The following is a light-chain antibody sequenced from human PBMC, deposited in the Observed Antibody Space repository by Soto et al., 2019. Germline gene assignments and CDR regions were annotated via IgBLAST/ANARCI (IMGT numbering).Light chain of an antibody. CDR3: LLSYTGRLYV. CDR1: TGPVTNGHF. V-gene: IGLV7-46*01. CDR2: DTD. J-gene: IGLJ1*01. Sequence: QAVVTQEPSLTVSPGGTVTLTCGSSTGPVTNGHFPYWFQQKPGQAPRPLIYDTDTKHSWTPARFSGSLLGDKAALTLSGAQPEDEADYYCLLSYTGRLYVFGPGPKVTVL.